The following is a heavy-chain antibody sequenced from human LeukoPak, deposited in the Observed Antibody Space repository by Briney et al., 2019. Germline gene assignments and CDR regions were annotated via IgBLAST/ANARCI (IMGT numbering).Heavy chain of an antibody. Sequence: ASVKVSCKASGYTFTGYYMHWVRQAPGQGLEWMGWINPNSGGTNYAQKFQGRVIKTRDTSISTAYMELSRLRSDDTAVYYCARGPFIVVVPAALFDPWGQGTLVTVSS. CDR3: ARGPFIVVVPAALFDP. D-gene: IGHD2-2*01. J-gene: IGHJ5*02. CDR2: INPNSGGT. V-gene: IGHV1-2*02. CDR1: GYTFTGYY.